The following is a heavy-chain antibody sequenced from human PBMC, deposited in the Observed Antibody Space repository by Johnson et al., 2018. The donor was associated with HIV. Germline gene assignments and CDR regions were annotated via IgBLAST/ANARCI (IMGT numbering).Heavy chain of an antibody. CDR3: ASIDAFDI. Sequence: QVQLVESGGGVVQPGRSLRLSCAASGFTFSSFGMHWVRQAPGKGLEWVAVISYAGSNKDYADSVKGRFTISRDNSKNTLYLQMNSLRAEDTAVYYCASIDAFDIWGQGTMVTVSS. CDR2: ISYAGSNK. CDR1: GFTFSSFG. J-gene: IGHJ3*02. V-gene: IGHV3-30*03.